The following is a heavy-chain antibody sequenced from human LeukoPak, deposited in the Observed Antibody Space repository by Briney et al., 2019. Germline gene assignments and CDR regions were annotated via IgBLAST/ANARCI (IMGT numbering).Heavy chain of an antibody. CDR3: ARAPQLLDGFPFDY. J-gene: IGHJ4*02. V-gene: IGHV4-59*01. Sequence: KSSETLSLTCPVSGGSISSYYWSWIRQPPGKGLEWIGYIYYSGSTNYNPSLKSRVTISVDTSKNQFSLKLSSVTAADTAVYYCARAPQLLDGFPFDYWGQGTLVTVSS. CDR1: GGSISSYY. D-gene: IGHD2-2*01. CDR2: IYYSGST.